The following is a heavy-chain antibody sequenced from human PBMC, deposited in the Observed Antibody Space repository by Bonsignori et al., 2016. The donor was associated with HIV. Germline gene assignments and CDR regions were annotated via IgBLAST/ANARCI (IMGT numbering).Heavy chain of an antibody. CDR1: GFNFRNYA. CDR2: IYAVSGGT. J-gene: IGHJ5*02. CDR3: AQVGIDGYFAREYILS. D-gene: IGHD3-22*01. Sequence: GGSLRLSCVSSGFNFRNYAMSWVRQAPGKGLELVSRIYAVSGGTYYADSVKGRFTISRDDGKNTLYLQMNSLGAEDTAVYYCAQVGIDGYFAREYILSWGQGTLVTVSS. V-gene: IGHV3-23*03.